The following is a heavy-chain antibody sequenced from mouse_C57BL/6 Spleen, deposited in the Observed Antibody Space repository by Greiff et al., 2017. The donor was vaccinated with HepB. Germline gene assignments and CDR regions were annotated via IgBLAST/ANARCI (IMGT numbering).Heavy chain of an antibody. Sequence: VQLQQSGAELVRPGASVKLSCTASGFNIKDDYMHWVKQRPEQGLEWIGWIDPENGDTEYASKFQDKATITADTSSNTAYLQLSSLTSEDTAVYYCTTAIYDGYPFAYWGQGTLVTVSA. CDR1: GFNIKDDY. J-gene: IGHJ3*01. V-gene: IGHV14-4*01. CDR2: IDPENGDT. CDR3: TTAIYDGYPFAY. D-gene: IGHD2-3*01.